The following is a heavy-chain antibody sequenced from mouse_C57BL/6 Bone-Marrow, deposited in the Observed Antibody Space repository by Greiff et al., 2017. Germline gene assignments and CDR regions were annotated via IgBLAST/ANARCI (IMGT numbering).Heavy chain of an antibody. J-gene: IGHJ4*01. CDR2: IYHRSGNT. D-gene: IGHD1-1*01. CDR1: GYTFTSYG. CDR3: ARVIHPVVPVFMDY. V-gene: IGHV1-81*01. Sequence: VQLLQSGAELARPGASVKLSCKASGYTFTSYGISWVKQRTGQGLEWIGEIYHRSGNTYYNEKLKGKDTLTADKSSSKEYMELRMLTSEDAAIYFCARVIHPVVPVFMDYWGQGTAVTVSS.